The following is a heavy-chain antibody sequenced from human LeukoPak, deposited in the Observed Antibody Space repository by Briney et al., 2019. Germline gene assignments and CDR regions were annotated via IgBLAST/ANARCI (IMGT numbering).Heavy chain of an antibody. J-gene: IGHJ5*02. CDR1: GGSFSGYY. V-gene: IGHV4-34*01. Sequence: SETLSLTCAVYGGSFSGYYWTWIRQSPGKGLEWIGEINHSGSTNYNPSLKSRVTISVDTSKNQFSLKLSSVTAADTAVYYCARAGLPPSGGDNWFDPWGQGTLVTVSS. CDR2: INHSGST. CDR3: ARAGLPPSGGDNWFDP. D-gene: IGHD4-11*01.